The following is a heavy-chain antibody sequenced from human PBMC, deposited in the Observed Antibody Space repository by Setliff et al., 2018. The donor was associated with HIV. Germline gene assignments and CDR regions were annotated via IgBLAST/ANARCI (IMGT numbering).Heavy chain of an antibody. J-gene: IGHJ6*04. V-gene: IGHV1-8*01. D-gene: IGHD3-10*01. Sequence: ASVTVSCKASATFTNVDIHWLRRATGQGLEWMGWMNPNSGVSGDGQKFQGRVTMTRDTSISTAYMELSSLTSEDTAVYYCARGKGVGGVIITGGLDVWGKGTTVTVSS. CDR3: ARGKGVGGVIITGGLDV. CDR1: ATFTNVD. CDR2: MNPNSGVS.